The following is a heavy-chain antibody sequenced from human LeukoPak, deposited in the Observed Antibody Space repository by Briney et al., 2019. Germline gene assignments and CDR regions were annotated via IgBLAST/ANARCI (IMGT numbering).Heavy chain of an antibody. D-gene: IGHD5-12*01. CDR1: AYTFTSYY. V-gene: IGHV1-46*01. CDR2: INPSGGST. Sequence: ASVKVSCKASAYTFTSYYMHWVRQAPGQGLEWMGVINPSGGSTNYAQKFQGRVTITRDTSASTAYMELSSLRSEDTAVYYCARAGYSGYDLDYWGQGTLVTVSS. J-gene: IGHJ4*02. CDR3: ARAGYSGYDLDY.